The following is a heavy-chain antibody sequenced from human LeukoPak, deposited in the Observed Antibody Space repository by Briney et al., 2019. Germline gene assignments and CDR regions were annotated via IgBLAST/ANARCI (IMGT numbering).Heavy chain of an antibody. V-gene: IGHV4-59*01. CDR3: ARSVSWGLLVRDDAFDI. CDR1: GGSISSYY. J-gene: IGHJ3*02. CDR2: IYYSGST. D-gene: IGHD2-21*01. Sequence: SETLSLTCTVSGGSISSYYWSWIRQPPGKGLEWIGYIYYSGSTNYNLSLKSRVTISVDTSKNQFSLKLSSVTAADTAVYYCARSVSWGLLVRDDAFDIWGQGTMVTVSS.